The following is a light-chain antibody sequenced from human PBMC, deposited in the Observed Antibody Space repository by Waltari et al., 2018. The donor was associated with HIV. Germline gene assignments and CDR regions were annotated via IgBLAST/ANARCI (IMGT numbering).Light chain of an antibody. CDR2: EVT. CDR1: SSDVWGFNL. Sequence: QSGLTQPASVSGSPGQSITISCTGTSSDVWGFNLVSWYQQLPGKAPELMIYEVTKRPSGVSHRFSGSKSGNTASLTISGLQAEDEAHYFCCSYGSGSTLVFGGGTKLTVL. CDR3: CSYGSGSTLV. J-gene: IGLJ2*01. V-gene: IGLV2-23*02.